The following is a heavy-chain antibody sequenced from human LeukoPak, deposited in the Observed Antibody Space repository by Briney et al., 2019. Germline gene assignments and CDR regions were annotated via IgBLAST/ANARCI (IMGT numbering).Heavy chain of an antibody. CDR3: ARDQYYYDSSGYYYYFDY. V-gene: IGHV3-7*04. Sequence: PGGSLRLSCAASGFTFTSYWMSWVRQAPGKGLEWVANIKQDGSEKYYVGSVKGRFTISRDNTKNSLYLQMNSLRAEDTAVYYCARDQYYYDSSGYYYYFDYWGQGTLVTVSS. D-gene: IGHD3-22*01. CDR2: IKQDGSEK. CDR1: GFTFTSYW. J-gene: IGHJ4*02.